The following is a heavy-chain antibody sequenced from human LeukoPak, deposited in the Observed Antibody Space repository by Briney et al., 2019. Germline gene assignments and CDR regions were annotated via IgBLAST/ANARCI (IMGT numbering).Heavy chain of an antibody. J-gene: IGHJ4*02. CDR2: IYYRGST. D-gene: IGHD4-17*01. CDR1: GGSINNYY. CDR3: ARGGDYGEVRYFDY. Sequence: SETLSLPCTVSGGSINNYYWSWIRQPPGKGLEWIGYIYYRGSTNYNPSLKSRVTFSVDTSKNQFSLKLNSVTAADTAVYYCARGGDYGEVRYFDYWGQGDLVPVSS. V-gene: IGHV4-59*01.